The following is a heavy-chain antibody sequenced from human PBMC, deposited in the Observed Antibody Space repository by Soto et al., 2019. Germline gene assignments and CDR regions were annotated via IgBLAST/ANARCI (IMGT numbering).Heavy chain of an antibody. CDR1: GFTFSSYA. V-gene: IGHV3-23*01. D-gene: IGHD3-10*01. Sequence: EVQLLESGGGLVQPGGSLRLSCAASGFTFSSYAMSWVRQAPGKGLEWVSAISGSGGSTYYADSVKGRFTISRDNSKNTLYLQMNSVRAEDTAVYYCAKDRGSGWAGSWCSCREIDYWGQGTLVTVSS. CDR2: ISGSGGST. J-gene: IGHJ4*02. CDR3: AKDRGSGWAGSWCSCREIDY.